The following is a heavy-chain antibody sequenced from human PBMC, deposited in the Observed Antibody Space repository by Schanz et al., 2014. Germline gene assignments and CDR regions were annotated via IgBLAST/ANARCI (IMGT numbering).Heavy chain of an antibody. Sequence: VQLVESGGDLVKPGGSLRLSCEASGFTFSDYYMTWIRQAPGKGLEWVSDISDSGDSTHYADSVKGRFTISRDNAKNSLFLQMNSLSAEDTAVYYCARDLISSGWYGWGQGTLVTVSS. CDR3: ARDLISSGWYG. J-gene: IGHJ4*02. CDR1: GFTFSDYY. D-gene: IGHD6-19*01. CDR2: ISDSGDST. V-gene: IGHV3-11*01.